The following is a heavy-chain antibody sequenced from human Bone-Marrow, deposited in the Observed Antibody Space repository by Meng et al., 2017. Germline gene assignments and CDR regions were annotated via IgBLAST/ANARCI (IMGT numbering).Heavy chain of an antibody. Sequence: ASVKVSCKASGYTFTSYGISWVRQAPGQGLEWMGWISAYNGNTNYAQKLQGRVTMTTDTSTSTAYMELRSLRSDDTAVYYCARGNRLGTYCYDSSGTDYWGQGTLVTVSS. CDR2: ISAYNGNT. CDR3: ARGNRLGTYCYDSSGTDY. D-gene: IGHD3-22*01. J-gene: IGHJ4*02. CDR1: GYTFTSYG. V-gene: IGHV1-18*01.